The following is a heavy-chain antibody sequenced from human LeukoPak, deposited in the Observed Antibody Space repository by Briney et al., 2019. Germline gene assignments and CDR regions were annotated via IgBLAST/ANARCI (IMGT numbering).Heavy chain of an antibody. V-gene: IGHV1-69*05. D-gene: IGHD6-13*01. J-gene: IGHJ4*02. CDR1: GGTFSSYA. Sequence: SVKVSXKASGGTFSSYAISWVRQAPGQGLEWMGRIIPIFDTANYAQKFQGRVTITTDESTSTAYMELSSLRSEDTAVYYCAREGIAAAGRRFDYWGQGTLVTVSS. CDR2: IIPIFDTA. CDR3: AREGIAAAGRRFDY.